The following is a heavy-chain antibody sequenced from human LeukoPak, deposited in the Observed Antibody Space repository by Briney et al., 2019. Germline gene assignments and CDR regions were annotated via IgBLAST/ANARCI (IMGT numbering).Heavy chain of an antibody. CDR3: ARDPADDYGDYVSVGDY. J-gene: IGHJ4*02. Sequence: ASVKVSCKASGYTFTGYYMHWVRQAPGQGLEWMGWINPNSGGTNYAQKFQGRVTMTRDTSISTAYMELSRLRSDDTAMYYCARDPADDYGDYVSVGDYWGQGTLVTVSS. CDR2: INPNSGGT. V-gene: IGHV1-2*02. CDR1: GYTFTGYY. D-gene: IGHD4-17*01.